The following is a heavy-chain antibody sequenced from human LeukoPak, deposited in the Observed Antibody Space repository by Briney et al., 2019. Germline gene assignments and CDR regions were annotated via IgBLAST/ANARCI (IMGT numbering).Heavy chain of an antibody. CDR1: GGSISSSSYY. V-gene: IGHV4-39*07. CDR2: IYYSGST. Sequence: SETLSLTCTVSGGSISSSSYYWGWIRQPPGKGLEWIGSIYYSGSTYYNPSLKSRVTISVDTSKNQFSLKLSSVTAADTAVYYCASKRGVQLWFSSAKGMDVWGQGTTVTVSS. D-gene: IGHD5-18*01. J-gene: IGHJ6*02. CDR3: ASKRGVQLWFSSAKGMDV.